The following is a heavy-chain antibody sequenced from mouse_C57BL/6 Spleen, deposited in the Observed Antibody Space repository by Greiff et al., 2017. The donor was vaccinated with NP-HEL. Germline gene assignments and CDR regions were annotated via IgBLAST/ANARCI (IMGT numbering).Heavy chain of an antibody. J-gene: IGHJ3*01. CDR1: GYTFTSYW. Sequence: QVQLQQSGAELVKPGASVKLSCKASGYTFTSYWMQWVKQRPGQGLEWIGEIDPSDSYPNYNQKFKGKTTMTVDKSSSSAYMQLISLTSEDSSVYDSARWTAQSSFAYWGQGTLVTVSA. V-gene: IGHV1-50*01. D-gene: IGHD3-2*02. CDR2: IDPSDSYP. CDR3: ARWTAQSSFAY.